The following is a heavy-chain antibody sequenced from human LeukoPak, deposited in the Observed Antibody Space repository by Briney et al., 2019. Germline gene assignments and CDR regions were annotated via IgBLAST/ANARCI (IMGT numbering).Heavy chain of an antibody. CDR3: AKDSNTRYSSSWYPDY. D-gene: IGHD6-13*01. V-gene: IGHV3-23*01. CDR2: ISGSGGST. Sequence: GGSLRLSCAASGFTFSSYAMSWVRQAPGKGLEWVSSISGSGGSTYYAGSVTGRFTISRDNSKYTLYLQMNSLRAEDTAVYYCAKDSNTRYSSSWYPDYWGQGTLVTVSS. CDR1: GFTFSSYA. J-gene: IGHJ4*02.